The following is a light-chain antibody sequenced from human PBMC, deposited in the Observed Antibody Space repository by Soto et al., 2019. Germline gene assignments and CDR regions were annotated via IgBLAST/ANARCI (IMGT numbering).Light chain of an antibody. CDR3: QHLNSYPLT. J-gene: IGKJ4*01. V-gene: IGKV1-9*01. CDR1: QGISSY. CDR2: AAS. Sequence: DIQLTQSPSFLSASVRDRVTITCRASQGISSYLAWYQQKPGKAPNLLIYAASTLQSGVPSRFSGSGSGTEFILTISSLQPEDFATYYCQHLNSYPLTFGGGTKVEIK.